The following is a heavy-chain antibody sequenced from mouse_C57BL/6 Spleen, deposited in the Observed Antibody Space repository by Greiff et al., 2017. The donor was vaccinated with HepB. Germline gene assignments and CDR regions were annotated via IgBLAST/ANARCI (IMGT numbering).Heavy chain of an antibody. D-gene: IGHD3-2*02. V-gene: IGHV1-82*01. CDR3: ARSQAVLYAMDY. Sequence: VQLQQSGPELVKPGASVKISCKASGYAFSSSWMNWVKQRPGKGLEWIGRIYPGDGDTNYNGKFKGKATLTADKSSSTAYMQLRSLTSEDSAVYFCARSQAVLYAMDYWGQGTSVTVSS. CDR2: IYPGDGDT. CDR1: GYAFSSSW. J-gene: IGHJ4*01.